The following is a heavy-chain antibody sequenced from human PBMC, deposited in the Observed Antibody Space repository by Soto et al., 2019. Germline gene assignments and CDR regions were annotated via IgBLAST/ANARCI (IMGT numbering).Heavy chain of an antibody. V-gene: IGHV4-30-4*02. CDR1: GGSISIGDYY. CDR3: ARAVSGVVRGYSETNWFDP. J-gene: IGHJ5*02. CDR2: IYYSGST. Sequence: PSDTLSLTCTVSGGSISIGDYYWSWIRQPPGKGLEWIGYIYYSGSTYYNPSLKSRVTISVDTSKNQFSLKLSSVTAADTAVYYCARAVSGVVRGYSETNWFDPWGQGTLVTVSS. D-gene: IGHD3-10*01.